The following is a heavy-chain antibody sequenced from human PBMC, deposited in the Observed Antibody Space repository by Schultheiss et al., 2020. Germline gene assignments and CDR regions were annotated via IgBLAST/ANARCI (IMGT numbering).Heavy chain of an antibody. Sequence: SETLSLTCTVSGGSISSYYWSWIRQPPGKGLEWIGEINHSGSTNYNPSLKSRVTISVDTSKNQFSLKLSSVTAADTAVYYCAAGSNWFDYYGMDVWGQGTTVTVSS. J-gene: IGHJ6*02. CDR3: AAGSNWFDYYGMDV. D-gene: IGHD1-20*01. CDR1: GGSISSYY. CDR2: INHSGST. V-gene: IGHV4-34*01.